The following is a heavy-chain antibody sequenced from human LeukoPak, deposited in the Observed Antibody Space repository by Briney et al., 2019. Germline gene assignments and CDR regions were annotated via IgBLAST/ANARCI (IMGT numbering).Heavy chain of an antibody. V-gene: IGHV1-8*01. Sequence: GASVKVSCKASGYTFTSYDINWVRQATGQGLEWMGWMNPNSGNTGYAQKFQGRVTMTRNTSISTAYMELSSLRSEDTAVYYCVGQQLVPRGEVFDPWGQGTLVTVSS. CDR1: GYTFTSYD. D-gene: IGHD6-13*01. CDR3: VGQQLVPRGEVFDP. CDR2: MNPNSGNT. J-gene: IGHJ5*02.